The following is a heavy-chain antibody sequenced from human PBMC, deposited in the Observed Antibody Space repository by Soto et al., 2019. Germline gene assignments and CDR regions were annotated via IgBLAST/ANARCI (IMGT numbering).Heavy chain of an antibody. Sequence: QVQLVESGGGVVRPGTSLRLSCAATGFSFSAHGMHWVRQAPGKGLEWLAVINDGSEEGYADSVRGRFTISRDNARNILYLHMYNLRAEDSALYYCARDDLFVDNGLDHWGQGTLVTVSS. CDR2: INDGSEE. D-gene: IGHD1-1*01. CDR3: ARDDLFVDNGLDH. CDR1: GFSFSAHG. J-gene: IGHJ4*02. V-gene: IGHV3-33*01.